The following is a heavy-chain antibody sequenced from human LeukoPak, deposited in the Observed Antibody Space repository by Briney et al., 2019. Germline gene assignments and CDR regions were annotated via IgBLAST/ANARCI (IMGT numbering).Heavy chain of an antibody. D-gene: IGHD3-16*01. CDR2: INHSGST. CDR1: GGSFSGYY. Sequence: SETLSLTCAVYGGSFSGYYWSWIRQPPGKGLEWIGEINHSGSTNYNPSLKSRVTISVDTSKNQFSLKLSSVTAADTAVYYCARIPTSGGVIFDYWGQGTLVTVSS. CDR3: ARIPTSGGVIFDY. J-gene: IGHJ4*02. V-gene: IGHV4-34*01.